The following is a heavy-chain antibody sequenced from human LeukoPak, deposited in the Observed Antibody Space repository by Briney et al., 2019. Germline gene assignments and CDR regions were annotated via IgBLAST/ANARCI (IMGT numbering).Heavy chain of an antibody. Sequence: GGSLRLSCAASGFTFSSYAMHWVRQAPGKGLEWVAVISYDGSNKYYADSVKGRFTISRDNSKNTLYQQMNSLRAEDTAVYYCARRRSGTPDYWGQGTLVTVSS. J-gene: IGHJ4*02. CDR2: ISYDGSNK. CDR1: GFTFSSYA. V-gene: IGHV3-30*04. CDR3: ARRRSGTPDY. D-gene: IGHD6-13*01.